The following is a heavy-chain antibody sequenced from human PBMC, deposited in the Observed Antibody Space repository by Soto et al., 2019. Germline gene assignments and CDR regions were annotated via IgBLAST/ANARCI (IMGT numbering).Heavy chain of an antibody. J-gene: IGHJ6*04. V-gene: IGHV3-11*01. D-gene: IGHD2-8*01. Sequence: GGSLRLSCAASGFALRDYYMSWVRQAPGKGLEWVSYISSSSFIIDYADSVKGRFTISRDNAKNSVYLQMDSLRADDTAVYYCVRDGPDYRGSGNQYDLMGVCSKGTTVIVSA. CDR1: GFALRDYY. CDR2: ISSSSFII. CDR3: VRDGPDYRGSGNQYDLMGV.